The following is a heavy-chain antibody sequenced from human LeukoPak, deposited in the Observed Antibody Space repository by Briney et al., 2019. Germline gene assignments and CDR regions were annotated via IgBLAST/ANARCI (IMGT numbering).Heavy chain of an antibody. CDR1: GGSVSGYY. J-gene: IGHJ4*02. CDR2: IFYSGTT. CDR3: ARHDVVPVIRRGFDF. D-gene: IGHD2-21*02. V-gene: IGHV4-59*08. Sequence: SETLSLTCTVSGGSVSGYYWSWIRRPPGRGLEWIGYIFYSGTTLYSPSLKSRVTMSVDTSENQFSLELSSVTAADTAVYYCARHDVVPVIRRGFDFWGQGILVTVSS.